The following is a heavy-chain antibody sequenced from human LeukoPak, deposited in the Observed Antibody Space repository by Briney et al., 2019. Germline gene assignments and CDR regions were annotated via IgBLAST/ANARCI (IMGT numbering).Heavy chain of an antibody. CDR3: ASPDTAMDTPSYYYYGMDV. J-gene: IGHJ6*02. Sequence: ASVKVSCKASGYTFTSYGISWVRQAPGQGLEWMGWISAYNGNTNYAQKLQGRVTMTTDTSTSTAYMELRSLRSDDTAVYYCASPDTAMDTPSYYYYGMDVWGQGTTVTVSS. CDR2: ISAYNGNT. D-gene: IGHD5-18*01. V-gene: IGHV1-18*01. CDR1: GYTFTSYG.